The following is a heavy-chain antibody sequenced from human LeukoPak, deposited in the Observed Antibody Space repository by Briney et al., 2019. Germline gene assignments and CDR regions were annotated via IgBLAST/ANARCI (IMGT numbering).Heavy chain of an antibody. Sequence: PGGSLRLSCAVSGFTFSSSSMNWVRQAPGKGLEWVSYISASSSTIYYADSVKGRFTISRDNAKNSLYLQMSSLRDEDTAVFYCASSGLQYGLDVWGQGTTVTVSS. CDR1: GFTFSSSS. J-gene: IGHJ6*02. CDR3: ASSGLQYGLDV. V-gene: IGHV3-48*02. CDR2: ISASSSTI. D-gene: IGHD6-19*01.